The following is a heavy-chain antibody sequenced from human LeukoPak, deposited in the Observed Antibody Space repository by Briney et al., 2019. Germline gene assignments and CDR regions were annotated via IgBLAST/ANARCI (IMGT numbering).Heavy chain of an antibody. D-gene: IGHD2-15*01. Sequence: SETLSLTCTVSGGSISGYFWSCIRQPPGQGLEFIGYIYYTGATLYNPSLESRVTMSVDTSKNQFSLKLSSVTATDTAVYYCARHDPVGYYQHGMDVWGQGTTVTVSS. J-gene: IGHJ6*02. CDR3: ARHDPVGYYQHGMDV. V-gene: IGHV4-59*08. CDR2: IYYTGAT. CDR1: GGSISGYF.